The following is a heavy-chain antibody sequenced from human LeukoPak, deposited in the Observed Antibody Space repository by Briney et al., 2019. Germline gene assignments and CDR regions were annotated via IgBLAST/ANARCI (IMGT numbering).Heavy chain of an antibody. CDR2: INHSGST. V-gene: IGHV4-34*01. CDR1: GGSFSGYY. Sequence: PSETLSLTCAVYGGSFSGYYWSWIRQPPGKGLEWIGEINHSGSTNYNPSLKSRVTISVDTSKNQFSLKLSSVTAAATAVYYCARYADVYSYGSYGMDVWGQGTTVTVSS. J-gene: IGHJ6*02. D-gene: IGHD5-18*01. CDR3: ARYADVYSYGSYGMDV.